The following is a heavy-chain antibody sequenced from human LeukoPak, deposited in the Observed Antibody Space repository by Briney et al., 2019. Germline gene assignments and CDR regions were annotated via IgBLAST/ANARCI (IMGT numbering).Heavy chain of an antibody. Sequence: GGSLRLSCVASGFTGSSHYMSWVRQAPGKGLEWVSVIYRGDGTYYADSVKGRFTISRGNSRNTVYLQMNSLRVEDTAVYYCARDIGGTVEVATMNYWGRGTLVTVSS. CDR3: ARDIGGTVEVATMNY. D-gene: IGHD5-24*01. CDR2: IYRGDGT. V-gene: IGHV3-66*01. J-gene: IGHJ4*02. CDR1: GFTGSSHY.